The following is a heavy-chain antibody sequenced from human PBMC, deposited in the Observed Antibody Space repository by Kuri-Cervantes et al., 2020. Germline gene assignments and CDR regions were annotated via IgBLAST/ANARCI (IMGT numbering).Heavy chain of an antibody. CDR3: AREGRGGNYYMDV. J-gene: IGHJ6*03. V-gene: IGHV1-2*02. CDR1: GYTFTGYY. Sequence: ASVKVSCKASGYTFTGYYMHWVRQAPGQGLEWMGWINPNSGGTNYAQKFQGRVTMTRNTSISTAYMELSSLRSEDTAVYYCAREGRGGNYYMDVWGKGTTVTVSS. CDR2: INPNSGGT.